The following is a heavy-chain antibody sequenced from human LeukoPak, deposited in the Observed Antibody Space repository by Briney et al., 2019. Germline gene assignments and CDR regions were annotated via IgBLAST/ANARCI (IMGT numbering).Heavy chain of an antibody. V-gene: IGHV1-46*01. D-gene: IGHD6-13*01. CDR2: INPNSGST. Sequence: GASVKVSCKASGYTFTGYYIHWVRQAPGPGLEWMGWINPNSGSTSYAQKFQGRVTMTRDMSTSTVYMELSSLRSEDTAVYYCARESAAIAGVDYWGQGTLVTVSS. CDR3: ARESAAIAGVDY. CDR1: GYTFTGYY. J-gene: IGHJ4*02.